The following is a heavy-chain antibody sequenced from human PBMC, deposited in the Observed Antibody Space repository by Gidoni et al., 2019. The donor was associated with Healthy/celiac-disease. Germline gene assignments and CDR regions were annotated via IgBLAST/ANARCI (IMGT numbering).Heavy chain of an antibody. CDR3: AGGGGNSLFDY. D-gene: IGHD2-21*02. V-gene: IGHV4-59*01. Sequence: QVQLQESGPGLVKPSETLSLTRTASGGSISSYYWHWILQPTGKGLGWIGYIYYSGSTNYIPSLKGQVPISVDTAKTRFSLMLSSVTAADTAVYYCAGGGGNSLFDYWGQGTLVTVSS. J-gene: IGHJ4*02. CDR2: IYYSGST. CDR1: GGSISSYY.